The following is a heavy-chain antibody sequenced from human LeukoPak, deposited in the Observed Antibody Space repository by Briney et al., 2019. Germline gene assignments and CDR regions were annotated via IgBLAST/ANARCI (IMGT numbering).Heavy chain of an antibody. CDR3: ARSSYDFWSGYLYYYYYYYMDV. CDR2: ITPIFGTA. V-gene: IGHV1-69*13. J-gene: IGHJ6*03. D-gene: IGHD3-3*01. CDR1: GGTFSSYA. Sequence: SVKVSCKASGGTFSSYAISWVRRAPGQGLEWMGGITPIFGTANYAQKFQGRVTITADESTSTAYMELSSLRSEDTAVYYCARSSYDFWSGYLYYYYYYYMDVWGKGTTVTVSS.